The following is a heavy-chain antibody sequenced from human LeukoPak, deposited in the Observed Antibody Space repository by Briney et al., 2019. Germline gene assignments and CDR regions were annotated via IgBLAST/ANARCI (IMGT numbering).Heavy chain of an antibody. Sequence: SETLSLTCTVSGYSISSGYYWGWIRQPPGKGLEWIGSIYHSGSTYYNPSLKSRVTISVDTSKNQFSLKLSSVTAADTAVYYCARQRITMVRGVILRNWFDPWGQGTLVTVSS. CDR1: GYSISSGYY. CDR3: ARQRITMVRGVILRNWFDP. D-gene: IGHD3-10*01. J-gene: IGHJ5*02. CDR2: IYHSGST. V-gene: IGHV4-38-2*02.